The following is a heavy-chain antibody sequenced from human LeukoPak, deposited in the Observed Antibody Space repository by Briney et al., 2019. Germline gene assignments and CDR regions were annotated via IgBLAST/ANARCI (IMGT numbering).Heavy chain of an antibody. V-gene: IGHV1-69*01. D-gene: IGHD2-15*01. Sequence: SVKVSCKASGGIFSSDAIRWVRQAPGQGLEWMGGIIPIFGTGNYAQKFQGRVTITADESTSTAYMELSSLRSEDTAVYYCARRGSDCSGGNCYLGYAFDIWGQGTMVTVSS. CDR3: ARRGSDCSGGNCYLGYAFDI. CDR2: IIPIFGTG. CDR1: GGIFSSDA. J-gene: IGHJ3*02.